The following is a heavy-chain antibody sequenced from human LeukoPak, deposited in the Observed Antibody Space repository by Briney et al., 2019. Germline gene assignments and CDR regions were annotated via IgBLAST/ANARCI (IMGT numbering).Heavy chain of an antibody. CDR1: GGTFSSYA. J-gene: IGHJ4*02. CDR2: IIPIFGTA. V-gene: IGHV1-69*13. D-gene: IGHD6-19*01. Sequence: GASVKVSCKASGGTFSSYAISWVRQAPGQGLEWMGGIIPIFGTANYAQKFQGRVTITADESTSTAYMELSSLRSEDTAVYYCARIAVAWYEGDYWGQGTLVTVSS. CDR3: ARIAVAWYEGDY.